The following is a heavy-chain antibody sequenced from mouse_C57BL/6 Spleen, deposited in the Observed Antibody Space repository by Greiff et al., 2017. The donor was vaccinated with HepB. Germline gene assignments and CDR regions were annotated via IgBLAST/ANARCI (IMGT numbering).Heavy chain of an antibody. D-gene: IGHD2-5*01. CDR3: AKKDYSNYSYAMDY. V-gene: IGHV2-5*01. CDR2: IWRGGST. Sequence: VQRVDSGPGLVQPSQSLSITCTVSGFSLTSYGVHWVRQSPGKGLEWLGVIWRGGSTDYNAAFMSRLSITKDNSKSQVFFKMNSLQADDTAIYYCAKKDYSNYSYAMDYWGQGTSVTVSS. J-gene: IGHJ4*01. CDR1: GFSLTSYG.